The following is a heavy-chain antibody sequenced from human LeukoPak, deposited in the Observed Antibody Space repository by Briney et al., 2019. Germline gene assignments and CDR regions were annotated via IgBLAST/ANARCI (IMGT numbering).Heavy chain of an antibody. CDR1: GFTFSSYW. J-gene: IGHJ3*02. CDR2: IKQDGSER. CDR3: ARIRAANAFDI. D-gene: IGHD3-3*02. Sequence: GGSLRLSCAASGFTFSSYWMSWARQAPGKGLEWVANIKQDGSERYYVDSVKGRFTISRDNAKNSLYLQMNSLRAEDTAVFYCARIRAANAFDIWGQGTMVTVSS. V-gene: IGHV3-7*01.